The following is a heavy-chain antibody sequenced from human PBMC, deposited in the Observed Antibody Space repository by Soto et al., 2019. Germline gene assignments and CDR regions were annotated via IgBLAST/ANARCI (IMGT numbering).Heavy chain of an antibody. CDR3: ARDGETITYYYDSSGYVNFDY. Sequence: QVQLVESGGGVVQPGRSLRLACAASGFTFSSYAMHWVRQAPGKGLEWVAVISYDGSNKYYADSVKGRFTISRDNSKNTLYLQMNRLRAEDTAVYYCARDGETITYYYDSSGYVNFDYWGQGTLVTVSS. V-gene: IGHV3-30-3*01. J-gene: IGHJ4*02. CDR1: GFTFSSYA. CDR2: ISYDGSNK. D-gene: IGHD3-22*01.